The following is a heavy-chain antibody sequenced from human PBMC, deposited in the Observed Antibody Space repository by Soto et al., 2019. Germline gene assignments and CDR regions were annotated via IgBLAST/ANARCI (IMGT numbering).Heavy chain of an antibody. J-gene: IGHJ3*02. CDR3: TRDRVLLWFGESDAFDI. CDR1: GFTFGYYA. CDR2: IRSKAYGGTT. V-gene: IGHV3-49*03. Sequence: HPGGSLRLSCTASGFTFGYYAMSWFRQAPGKGLEWVGFIRSKAYGGTTEYAASVKGRFTISRDDSKSIAYLQMNSLKTEDTAVYYCTRDRVLLWFGESDAFDIWGQGTMVTVSS. D-gene: IGHD3-10*01.